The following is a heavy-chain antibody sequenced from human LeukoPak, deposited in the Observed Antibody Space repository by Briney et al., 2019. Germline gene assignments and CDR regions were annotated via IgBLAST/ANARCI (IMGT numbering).Heavy chain of an antibody. Sequence: GGSLRLPCAASGFTFSSYWMHWVRQAPGKGLVWVSRINSDGSSTSYADSVKGRFTISRDNAKNTLYLQMNSLRAEDTAVYYCARVDYYDSSGYYRWGQGTLVTVSS. CDR2: INSDGSST. D-gene: IGHD3-22*01. V-gene: IGHV3-74*01. CDR1: GFTFSSYW. J-gene: IGHJ4*02. CDR3: ARVDYYDSSGYYR.